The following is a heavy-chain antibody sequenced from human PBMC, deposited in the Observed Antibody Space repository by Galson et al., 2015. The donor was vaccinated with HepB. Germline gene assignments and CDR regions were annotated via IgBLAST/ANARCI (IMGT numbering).Heavy chain of an antibody. CDR2: ISGSGGST. CDR3: ARDQISRGDSGSYYGDYYYYGMDV. CDR1: GFTFSSYA. Sequence: SLRLSCAASGFTFSSYAMSWVRQAPGKGLEWVSAISGSGGSTYYADSVKGRFTISRDNSKNTLYLQMNSLRAEDTAVYYCARDQISRGDSGSYYGDYYYYGMDVWGQGTTVTVSS. V-gene: IGHV3-23*01. D-gene: IGHD1-26*01. J-gene: IGHJ6*02.